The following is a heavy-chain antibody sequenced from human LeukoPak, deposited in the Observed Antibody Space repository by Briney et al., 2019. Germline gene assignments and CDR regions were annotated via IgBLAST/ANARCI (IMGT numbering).Heavy chain of an antibody. CDR1: GFTFSSYS. V-gene: IGHV3-23*01. CDR3: AKGRDGYNADFDY. CDR2: ISGSGGST. D-gene: IGHD5-12*01. Sequence: GGSLRLSCAASGFTFSSYSMNWVRQAPGKGLEWVSAISGSGGSTYYADSVKGRFTISRDNSKNTLYLQMNSLRAEDTAVYYCAKGRDGYNADFDYWGQGTLVTVSS. J-gene: IGHJ4*02.